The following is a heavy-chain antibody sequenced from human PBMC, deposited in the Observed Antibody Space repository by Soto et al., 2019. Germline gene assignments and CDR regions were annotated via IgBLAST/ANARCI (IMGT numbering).Heavy chain of an antibody. J-gene: IGHJ6*02. V-gene: IGHV3-48*02. CDR2: ISSSSSTI. D-gene: IGHD6-6*01. Sequence: EVQLVESGGGLEQPGGSLRLSCAASGFTFSRYSMNWVRQAPGEGLEWVSYISSSSSTIYYADAVKGRFTISRDNAKNSLDLQINSLRDEDTAVYYCAREARDSSCRTIGMDVWGQGTTVTVSS. CDR3: AREARDSSCRTIGMDV. CDR1: GFTFSRYS.